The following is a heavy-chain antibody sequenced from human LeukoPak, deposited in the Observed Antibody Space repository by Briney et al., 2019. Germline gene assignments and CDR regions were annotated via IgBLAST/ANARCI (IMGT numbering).Heavy chain of an antibody. Sequence: SETLSLTCAVYGGSFSGYYWSWIRQPPGKGLEWIGETNHSGSTNYNPSLKSRVTISVDTSKNQFSLKLSSVTAADTAVYYCARGGLMTTVTTSLGNWFDPWGQGTLVTVSS. J-gene: IGHJ5*02. D-gene: IGHD4-17*01. V-gene: IGHV4-34*01. CDR3: ARGGLMTTVTTSLGNWFDP. CDR1: GGSFSGYY. CDR2: TNHSGST.